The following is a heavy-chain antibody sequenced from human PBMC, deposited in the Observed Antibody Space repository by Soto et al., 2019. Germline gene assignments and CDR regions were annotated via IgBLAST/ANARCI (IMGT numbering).Heavy chain of an antibody. CDR2: IKSKTDGETT. Sequence: GGSLRLSWAGSGFSFTNAWVNWVRQAPGKGLEWVGRIKSKTDGETTDYAAPVKDRFTISRDDSENTLYLQMNSLKAEDTAVYYCTTIGTLFYGDSTRPLFDYWGQGTLVTVSA. CDR1: GFSFTNAW. V-gene: IGHV3-15*07. J-gene: IGHJ4*02. CDR3: TTIGTLFYGDSTRPLFDY. D-gene: IGHD4-17*01.